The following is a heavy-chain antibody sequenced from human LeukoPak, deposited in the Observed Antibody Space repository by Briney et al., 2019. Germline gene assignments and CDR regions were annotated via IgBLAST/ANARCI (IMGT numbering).Heavy chain of an antibody. V-gene: IGHV3-15*01. Sequence: GGSLRLSCAASGFTFSNAWMSWVRQAPGKGLEWVGRTKSKTDGGTTDYAAPVKGRFTISRDDSKNTLYLQMNSLKTEDTAVYYCTTDEGPGGFTMVRGAIDYWGQGTLVTVSS. D-gene: IGHD3-10*01. J-gene: IGHJ4*02. CDR1: GFTFSNAW. CDR2: TKSKTDGGTT. CDR3: TTDEGPGGFTMVRGAIDY.